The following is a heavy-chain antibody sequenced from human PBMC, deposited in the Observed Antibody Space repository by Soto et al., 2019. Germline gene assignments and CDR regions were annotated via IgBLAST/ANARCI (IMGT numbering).Heavy chain of an antibody. CDR3: ARVRADYGDRYYYYYGMDV. V-gene: IGHV1-69*13. CDR2: IIPIFGTA. CDR1: GGTFSSYA. Sequence: AVKVSCKASGGTFSSYAISWVRQAPGQGLEWMGGIIPIFGTANYAQKFQGRVTITADESTSTAYMELSSLRSEDTAVYYCARVRADYGDRYYYYYGMDVWGQGTTVTVSS. D-gene: IGHD4-17*01. J-gene: IGHJ6*02.